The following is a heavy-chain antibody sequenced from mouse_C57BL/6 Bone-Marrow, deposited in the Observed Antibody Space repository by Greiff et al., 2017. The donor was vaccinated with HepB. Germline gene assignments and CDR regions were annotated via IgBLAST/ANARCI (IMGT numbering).Heavy chain of an antibody. CDR2: ISDGGSYT. D-gene: IGHD2-3*01. Sequence: EVKLMESGGGLVKPGGSLKLSCAASGFTFSSYAMSWVRQTPEKRLEWVATISDGGSYTYYPDNVKGRFTISRDNAKNNLYLQMSHRKSEDTAMYYCARDGYYWWYFDVWGTGTTVTVSS. CDR3: ARDGYYWWYFDV. CDR1: GFTFSSYA. V-gene: IGHV5-4*03. J-gene: IGHJ1*03.